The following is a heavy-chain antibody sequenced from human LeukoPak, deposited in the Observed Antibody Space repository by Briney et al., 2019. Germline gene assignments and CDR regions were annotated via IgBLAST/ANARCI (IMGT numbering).Heavy chain of an antibody. CDR3: ARLLMSYYYYYGMDV. V-gene: IGHV4-34*01. D-gene: IGHD3-9*01. Sequence: SETLSLTCAVYGGSFSGYYWSWIRQPPGKGLEWIGEINHSGSTNYNPSLKSRVTISVDTSKNQFSLKLSSVTAADTAVYYCARLLMSYYYYYGMDVWGQGTTVTVSS. CDR1: GGSFSGYY. J-gene: IGHJ6*02. CDR2: INHSGST.